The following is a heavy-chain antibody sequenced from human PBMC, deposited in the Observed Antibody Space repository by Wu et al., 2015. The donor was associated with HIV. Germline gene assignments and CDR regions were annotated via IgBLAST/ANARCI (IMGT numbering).Heavy chain of an antibody. CDR3: ARIISYYYYMDV. CDR2: ISAYNGET. CDR1: GYSFRSYG. D-gene: IGHD3-10*01. V-gene: IGHV1-18*01. Sequence: QVQLVQSGGEVKKPGASVKVSCKASGYSFRSYGISWVRQAPGHGLEWVGWISAYNGETHYAQKLQDRVTVTRDTSTNTAYLELRSLRSDDTAVYYCARIISYYYYMDVWGKGTTVTVSS. J-gene: IGHJ6*03.